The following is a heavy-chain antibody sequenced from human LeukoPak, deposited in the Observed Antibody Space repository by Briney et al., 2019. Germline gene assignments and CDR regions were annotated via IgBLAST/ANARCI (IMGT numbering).Heavy chain of an antibody. CDR2: IYYSGST. CDR3: ARSAYGSGSFTVSS. CDR1: GGSISSNSYY. V-gene: IGHV4-39*01. J-gene: IGHJ5*02. D-gene: IGHD3-10*01. Sequence: SGTLSLTCTVSGGSISSNSYYWGCIRQPPGKGLEWIGSIYYSGSTYYNPSLKSRVTISVDTSKNQFSLKLSSVTAADTAVYYCARSAYGSGSFTVSSWGQGTLVTVSS.